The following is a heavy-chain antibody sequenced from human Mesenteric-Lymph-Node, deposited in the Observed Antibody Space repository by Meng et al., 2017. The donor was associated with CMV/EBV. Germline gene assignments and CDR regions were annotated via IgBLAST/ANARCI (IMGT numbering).Heavy chain of an antibody. CDR1: SINNNNW. V-gene: IGHV4-4*02. D-gene: IGHD2-15*01. CDR3: AGQRRGYCSGGSCYYFDD. CDR2: IYHSGST. J-gene: IGHJ4*02. Sequence: SINNNNWWSWDRQPPGKGLRWIGEIYHSGSTNYNPSLKSRVTISVDKSKNQFSLKLSSVTAADTAVYYCAGQRRGYCSGGSCYYFDDWGQGTLVTVSS.